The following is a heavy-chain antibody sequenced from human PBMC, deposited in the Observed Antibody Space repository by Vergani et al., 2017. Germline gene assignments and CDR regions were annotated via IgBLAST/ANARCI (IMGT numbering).Heavy chain of an antibody. CDR3: AKGGAGYYYGMDV. D-gene: IGHD4/OR15-4a*01. CDR2: INAGNGNT. J-gene: IGHJ6*02. Sequence: QVQLVQSGAEVKKPGASVKVSCKASGYTFTSYAMHWVRQAPGQRLEWMGWINAGNGNTKYSQQFQGRVTITRDTSASTAYRELSSRRSEDTAVYYCAKGGAGYYYGMDVWGQGTTVTVSS. CDR1: GYTFTSYA. V-gene: IGHV1-3*01.